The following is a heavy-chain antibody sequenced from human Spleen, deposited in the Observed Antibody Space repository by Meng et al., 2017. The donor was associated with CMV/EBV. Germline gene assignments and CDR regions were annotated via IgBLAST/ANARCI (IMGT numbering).Heavy chain of an antibody. CDR2: ISYIGST. V-gene: IGHV4-61*01. D-gene: IGHD6-6*01. J-gene: IGHJ5*02. CDR3: ARSMDTAGRPRWFDP. CDR1: GGSVSSGSYY. Sequence: SETLSLTCTVSGGSVSSGSYYWSWLRQPPGKGLEWIGYISYIGSTNYNPSLKSRVTISVDSSRNQISLKLTSVTAADTAVYFCARSMDTAGRPRWFDPWGRGALVTVSS.